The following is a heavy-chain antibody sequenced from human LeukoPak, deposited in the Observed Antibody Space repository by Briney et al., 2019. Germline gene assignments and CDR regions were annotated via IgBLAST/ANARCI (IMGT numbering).Heavy chain of an antibody. Sequence: GGSLRLSCAASGFTFSSYGMHWVRQAPGKGLEWVAVIWYDGSNKYYADSVKGRFTISRDNSKNTLYLQMNSLRAEDTAVYYCARDARSGSYYSILAYWGQGTLVTVSS. J-gene: IGHJ4*02. V-gene: IGHV3-33*01. CDR3: ARDARSGSYYSILAY. D-gene: IGHD1-26*01. CDR2: IWYDGSNK. CDR1: GFTFSSYG.